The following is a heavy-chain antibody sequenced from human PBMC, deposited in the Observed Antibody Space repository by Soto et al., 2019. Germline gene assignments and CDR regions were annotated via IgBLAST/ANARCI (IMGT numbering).Heavy chain of an antibody. CDR1: GYSFNTYW. J-gene: IGHJ4*02. CDR3: ARAGYSSSWYY. CDR2: IYPGDSDT. V-gene: IGHV5-51*01. D-gene: IGHD6-13*01. Sequence: PGESLKISCTGSGYSFNTYWIAWVRQMPGKGLEWMGIIYPGDSDTRYSPSFQGQVTISVDKSISTAYLQWSSLKASDSAMYYCARAGYSSSWYYWGQGTLVTAPQ.